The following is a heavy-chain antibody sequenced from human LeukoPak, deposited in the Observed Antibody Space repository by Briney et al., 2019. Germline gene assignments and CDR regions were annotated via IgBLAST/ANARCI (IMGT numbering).Heavy chain of an antibody. V-gene: IGHV1-69*04. Sequence: ASVKVSCKASGGTFSSYAISWVRQAPGQGLEWMGRFIPILGIANYAQKFQGRVTITADKSTSTAYMELSSLRSEDTAVYYCARDEYCSGGSCYSDYWGQGTLVTVSS. CDR3: ARDEYCSGGSCYSDY. CDR1: GGTFSSYA. CDR2: FIPILGIA. J-gene: IGHJ4*02. D-gene: IGHD2-15*01.